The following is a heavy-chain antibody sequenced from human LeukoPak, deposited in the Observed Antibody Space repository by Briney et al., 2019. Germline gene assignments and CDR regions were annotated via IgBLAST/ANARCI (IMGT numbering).Heavy chain of an antibody. J-gene: IGHJ3*02. CDR1: GFIFNNYA. CDR3: AKRMAASNDAFDI. V-gene: IGHV3-23*01. D-gene: IGHD6-13*01. Sequence: PGGSLRLSCEASGFIFNNYAMSWVRQAPGKGLEWVSAISGSGGNTYYADSVKGRFTISRDNSKSTLYLVMSSLRAEDTAVCYCAKRMAASNDAFDIWGQGTMVTVSS. CDR2: ISGSGGNT.